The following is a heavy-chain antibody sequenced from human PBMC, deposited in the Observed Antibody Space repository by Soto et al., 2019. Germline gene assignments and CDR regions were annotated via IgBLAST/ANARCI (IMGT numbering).Heavy chain of an antibody. CDR1: GYTFTSYD. Sequence: QVQLVQSGAEVKKPGASVKVSCKASGYTFTSYDINWVRQATGQGLEWMGWMNPNSGNTGYAQKFQGRVTMTRNTSISTAYMELSSLRSEDTAVYYCARLSTYYYGSGRPYYYYYYMDVWGKGTTVTVSS. J-gene: IGHJ6*03. D-gene: IGHD3-10*01. CDR3: ARLSTYYYGSGRPYYYYYYMDV. V-gene: IGHV1-8*01. CDR2: MNPNSGNT.